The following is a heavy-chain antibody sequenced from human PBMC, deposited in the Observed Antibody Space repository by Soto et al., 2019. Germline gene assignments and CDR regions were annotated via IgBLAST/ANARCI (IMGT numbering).Heavy chain of an antibody. V-gene: IGHV1-18*01. CDR3: ARDGESSIAARILLPYSSSWYYFDY. Sequence: GASVKVTCEASGYSLTSYGMSWVRQAPGQGLEWMGWISAYNGNTNYAQKLQGRVTMTTDTSTSTAYMELRSLRSDDTAVYYCARDGESSIAARILLPYSSSWYYFDYWGQGTLVTVSS. CDR1: GYSLTSYG. J-gene: IGHJ4*02. D-gene: IGHD6-13*01. CDR2: ISAYNGNT.